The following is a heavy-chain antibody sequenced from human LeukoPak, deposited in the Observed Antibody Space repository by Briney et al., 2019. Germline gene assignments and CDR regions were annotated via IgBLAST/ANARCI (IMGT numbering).Heavy chain of an antibody. Sequence: GGSLRLSCAASGFIFSSAWMSWVRQAPGKGLEWVSAISGSGGSTYYADSVKGRFTISRDNSKNTLYLQMNSLRAEDTAVYYCAKDDYGGYFDYWGQGTLVTVSS. CDR3: AKDDYGGYFDY. J-gene: IGHJ4*02. CDR1: GFIFSSA. D-gene: IGHD4-23*01. V-gene: IGHV3-23*01. CDR2: ISGSGGST.